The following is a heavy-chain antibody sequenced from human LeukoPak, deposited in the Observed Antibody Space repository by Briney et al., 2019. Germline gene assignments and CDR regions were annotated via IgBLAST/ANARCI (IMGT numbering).Heavy chain of an antibody. Sequence: GGSPRLSCAASGFTFSSYSMNWVRQAPGKGLEWVSSISSSSSYIYYADSVKGRFTISRDNSKNTLYLQMNSLRAEDTAVYYCAKVSKGATVTTLDYWGQGTLVTVSS. CDR1: GFTFSSYS. CDR3: AKVSKGATVTTLDY. D-gene: IGHD4-17*01. CDR2: ISSSSSYI. V-gene: IGHV3-21*04. J-gene: IGHJ4*02.